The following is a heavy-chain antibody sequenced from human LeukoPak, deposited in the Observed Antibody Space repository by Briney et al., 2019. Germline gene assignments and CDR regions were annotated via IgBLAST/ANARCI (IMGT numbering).Heavy chain of an antibody. CDR3: AKPISGGLAVTADWFHP. J-gene: IGHJ5*01. CDR1: GFAFSVYA. Sequence: PVESLRLSCTASGFAFSVYAMSWLRQPPGKGLEWISTINANSGTTSYAASVRGRFTISRDNSKNTLYLQLHTLRADDTATYYCAKPISGGLAVTADWFHPWGQGTLVVVSS. V-gene: IGHV3-23*01. D-gene: IGHD6-19*01. CDR2: INANSGTT.